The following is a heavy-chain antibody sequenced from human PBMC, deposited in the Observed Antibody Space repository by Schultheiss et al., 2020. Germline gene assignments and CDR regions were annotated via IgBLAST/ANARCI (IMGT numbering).Heavy chain of an antibody. J-gene: IGHJ5*02. CDR2: IIPIFGTA. Sequence: SVKVSCKASGGTFSSYAISWVRQAPGQGLEWMGGIIPIFGTANYAQKFQGRVTITADKSTSTAYMELRSLRSDDTAVYYCAREVNGGRDYYGDYTVWFDPWGQGTLVTVAS. CDR3: AREVNGGRDYYGDYTVWFDP. V-gene: IGHV1-69*06. CDR1: GGTFSSYA. D-gene: IGHD4-17*01.